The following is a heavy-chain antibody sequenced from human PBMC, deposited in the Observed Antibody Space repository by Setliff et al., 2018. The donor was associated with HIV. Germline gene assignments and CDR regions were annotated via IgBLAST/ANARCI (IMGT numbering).Heavy chain of an antibody. Sequence: GGSLRLSCAASGFTFSSYWMSWVRQAPGKGLEWVANIKQDGSEKYYVDSVRGRFTISRDNAKNSLYLQVNSLRAEDTAVYYCARATQLRSGVVDPAAKYFYYYMDVWGKGTTVTVSS. V-gene: IGHV3-7*01. J-gene: IGHJ6*03. CDR3: ARATQLRSGVVDPAAKYFYYYMDV. CDR2: IKQDGSEK. CDR1: GFTFSSYW. D-gene: IGHD2-2*01.